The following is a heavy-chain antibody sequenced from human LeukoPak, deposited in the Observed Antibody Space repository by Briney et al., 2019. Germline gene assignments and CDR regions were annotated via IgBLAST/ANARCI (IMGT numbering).Heavy chain of an antibody. CDR2: INPSGGST. Sequence: ASVKVSCKASGYTFTSYYMHWVRQAPGQGLEWMGIINPSGGSTSYAQKFQGRVTMTRDTSTSTVYMELSSLRSEDTAVYYCARDEPFGVEQTTYSSGFQHWGQGTLVTVSS. J-gene: IGHJ1*01. D-gene: IGHD6-25*01. V-gene: IGHV1-46*01. CDR1: GYTFTSYY. CDR3: ARDEPFGVEQTTYSSGFQH.